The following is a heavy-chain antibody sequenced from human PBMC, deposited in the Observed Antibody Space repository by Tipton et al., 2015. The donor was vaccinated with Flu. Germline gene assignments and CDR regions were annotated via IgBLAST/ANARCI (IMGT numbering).Heavy chain of an antibody. CDR3: ARGSGSGTFVIFDY. D-gene: IGHD3-10*01. J-gene: IGHJ4*02. CDR1: GGSISSSSYY. Sequence: TLSLTCTVSGGSISSSSYYWGWIRQPPGKGLEWIGEINHRRTTNYNPSLWGRVTISVDTSKNQFSLKLTSVTAADTAVYYCARGSGSGTFVIFDYWGQGTLVAVSS. CDR2: INHRRTT. V-gene: IGHV4-39*07.